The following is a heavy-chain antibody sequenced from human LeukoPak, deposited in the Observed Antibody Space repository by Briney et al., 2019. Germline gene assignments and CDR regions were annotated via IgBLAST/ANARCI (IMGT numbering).Heavy chain of an antibody. D-gene: IGHD3-10*01. Sequence: SETLSLTCAVYGGSLSGYYWSWIRQPPGKGLEWIGEINHSGSTNYNPSLKSRVTISVDTSKNQFSLKLSSVTAADTAVYYCARRLRSTRWGTNYYGSGSYYNGAFDIWGQGTMVTVSS. J-gene: IGHJ3*02. V-gene: IGHV4-34*01. CDR3: ARRLRSTRWGTNYYGSGSYYNGAFDI. CDR1: GGSLSGYY. CDR2: INHSGST.